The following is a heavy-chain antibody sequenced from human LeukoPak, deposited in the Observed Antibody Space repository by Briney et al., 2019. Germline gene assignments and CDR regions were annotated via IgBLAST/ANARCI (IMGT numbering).Heavy chain of an antibody. Sequence: SETLSLTCTVSGGSINNYYWTWIRQPPGKGLEWIGYIYYSGSTNYNPSLKSRVTISVDTSKNQFSLKLTSVTAADTAVYYCARGSGWYAYWGQETLVTVSS. V-gene: IGHV4-59*01. D-gene: IGHD6-19*01. CDR1: GGSINNYY. CDR2: IYYSGST. CDR3: ARGSGWYAY. J-gene: IGHJ4*02.